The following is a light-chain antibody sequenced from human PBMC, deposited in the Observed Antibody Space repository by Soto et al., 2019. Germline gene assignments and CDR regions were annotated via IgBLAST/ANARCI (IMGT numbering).Light chain of an antibody. V-gene: IGKV3-15*01. Sequence: DIVMTQSPATLSVSPGERATLSCRASQSVSSNLAWYQQTPAQAPRLPIYGASTRATGIPARFSGSGSGTEFTLTISSLQSEEFAVYYCQQYNNWPRTFGQGTKVDIK. J-gene: IGKJ1*01. CDR3: QQYNNWPRT. CDR1: QSVSSN. CDR2: GAS.